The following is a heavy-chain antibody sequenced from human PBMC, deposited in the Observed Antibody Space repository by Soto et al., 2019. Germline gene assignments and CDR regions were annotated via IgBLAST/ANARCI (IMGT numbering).Heavy chain of an antibody. CDR3: ARGPGMLDP. CDR2: IISSSSTI. J-gene: IGHJ5*02. D-gene: IGHD2-8*01. Sequence: PGGSLRLSCAASGFTFSSYSMNWVRQAPGKGLEWVSYIISSSSTIYYADSVNGRFIISRDNAKNSLYLQMYSLRAEDTAVYYCARGPGMLDPWGQGTLVTVSS. V-gene: IGHV3-48*01. CDR1: GFTFSSYS.